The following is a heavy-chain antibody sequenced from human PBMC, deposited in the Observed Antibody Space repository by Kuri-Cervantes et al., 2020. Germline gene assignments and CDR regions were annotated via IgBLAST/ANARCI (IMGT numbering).Heavy chain of an antibody. D-gene: IGHD3-10*01. CDR1: GGSISSSNW. Sequence: GSLRLSCAVSGGSISSSNWWSWVRQPPGKGLEWIGEIYHSGSIKYNPSLRSRITMSEDTSKTQLSLRLTSLTAADTAMYYCMRTEIIFGELRETWGQGTLVTVSS. V-gene: IGHV4-4*02. CDR2: IYHSGSI. J-gene: IGHJ5*02. CDR3: MRTEIIFGELRET.